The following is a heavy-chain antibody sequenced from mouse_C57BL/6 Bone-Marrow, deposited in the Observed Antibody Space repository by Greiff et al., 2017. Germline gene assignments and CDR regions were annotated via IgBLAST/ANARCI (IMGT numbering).Heavy chain of an antibody. CDR3: ATLITTVAPDV. V-gene: IGHV2-9-1*01. CDR1: GFPSTSSA. D-gene: IGHD1-1*01. J-gene: IGHJ1*03. Sequence: VQLQQSGPGLVAPSQSLSITCTVSGFPSTSSAISWVRQPPGKGLGWLGVIWTGVGTNYNSALKSRLSISKDNSKSQVFLKMNSLQTDDTARYYCATLITTVAPDVWGTGTTVTVSS. CDR2: IWTGVGT.